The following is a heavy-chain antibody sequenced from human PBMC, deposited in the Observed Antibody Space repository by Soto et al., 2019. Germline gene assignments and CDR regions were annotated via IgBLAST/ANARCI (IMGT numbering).Heavy chain of an antibody. CDR1: SGSISSSNW. CDR3: SSHGRYCSSTSCYGYFDY. D-gene: IGHD2-2*01. V-gene: IGHV4-4*02. Sequence: QVQLQESGPGLVKPSGTLSLTCAVSSGSISSSNWWSWVRQPPGKGLEWIGEIYHSGSTNYNPSLKSRGTISVDKSKNQFSLKLSSVTAADTAVYYCSSHGRYCSSTSCYGYFDYWGQGTLVTVSS. J-gene: IGHJ4*02. CDR2: IYHSGST.